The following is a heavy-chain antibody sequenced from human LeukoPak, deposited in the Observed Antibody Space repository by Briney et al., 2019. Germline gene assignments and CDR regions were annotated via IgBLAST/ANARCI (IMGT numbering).Heavy chain of an antibody. V-gene: IGHV3-23*01. D-gene: IGHD3-22*01. J-gene: IGHJ4*02. CDR3: AKDLHDSSGYYLISVFRGPASGFDY. CDR2: ISGSGGST. CDR1: GFTFSSYA. Sequence: AGGSLRLSCAASGFTFSSYAMSWVRQAPGKGLEWVSAISGSGGSTYYADSVEGRFTISRDNSKNTLYLQMNSLRAEDTAVYYCAKDLHDSSGYYLISVFRGPASGFDYWGQGTLVTVSS.